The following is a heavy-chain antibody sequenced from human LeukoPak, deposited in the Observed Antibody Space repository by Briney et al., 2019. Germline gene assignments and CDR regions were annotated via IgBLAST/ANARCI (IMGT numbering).Heavy chain of an antibody. CDR1: GGSFSGYY. CDR2: INHSGST. Sequence: PSETLSLTCAVYGGSFSGYYWSWIRQLPGKGLEWIGEINHSGSTNYNPSLKSRVTISVDTSKNQFSLKLSSVTAADTAVYYCARGASGSGWYGQPFDYWGQGTLVTVSS. CDR3: ARGASGSGWYGQPFDY. V-gene: IGHV4-34*01. D-gene: IGHD6-19*01. J-gene: IGHJ4*02.